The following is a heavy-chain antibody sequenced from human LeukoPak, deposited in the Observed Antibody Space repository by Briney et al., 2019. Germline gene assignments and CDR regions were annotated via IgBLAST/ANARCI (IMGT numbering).Heavy chain of an antibody. CDR2: IIPIFGTA. CDR1: GGTFSSYA. J-gene: IGHJ4*02. Sequence: GASVKVSYKASGGTFSSYAISWVRQAPGQGLEWMGGIIPIFGTANYAQKFQGRVTITADKSTSTAYMELSSLRSEDTAVYYCARWVVSSGWPCFDYWGQGTLVTVSS. D-gene: IGHD6-19*01. V-gene: IGHV1-69*06. CDR3: ARWVVSSGWPCFDY.